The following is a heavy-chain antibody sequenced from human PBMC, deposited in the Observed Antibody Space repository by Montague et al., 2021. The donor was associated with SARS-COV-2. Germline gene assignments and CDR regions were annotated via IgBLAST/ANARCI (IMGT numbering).Heavy chain of an antibody. D-gene: IGHD3-22*01. CDR1: GGPISSSSYY. Sequence: SETLSLTCTVSGGPISSSSYYWGWIRQPPGKGLEWIGSIYYSGSTYYNPSLKSRVTISVDTSKNQFSLKLSSVTAADTAVYYCARFPTSYYYDSKAAPATPDAYDIWGQGTMVTVSP. CDR3: ARFPTSYYYDSKAAPATPDAYDI. J-gene: IGHJ3*02. V-gene: IGHV4-39*01. CDR2: IYYSGST.